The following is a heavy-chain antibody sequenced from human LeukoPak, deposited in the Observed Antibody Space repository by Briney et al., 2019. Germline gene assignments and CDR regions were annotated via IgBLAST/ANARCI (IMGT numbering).Heavy chain of an antibody. CDR1: GFTFSSYA. CDR3: AKAGPGGFFTMIVVVRIHFDY. J-gene: IGHJ4*02. CDR2: ISGSGGST. V-gene: IGHV3-23*01. D-gene: IGHD3-22*01. Sequence: PGGSLRLSCAASGFTFSSYAMSWVRQAPGKGLEWVSAISGSGGSTYYADSVKGRFTISRDNSKNTLYLQMNSLRAEDTAVYYCAKAGPGGFFTMIVVVRIHFDYWGQGTLVTVSS.